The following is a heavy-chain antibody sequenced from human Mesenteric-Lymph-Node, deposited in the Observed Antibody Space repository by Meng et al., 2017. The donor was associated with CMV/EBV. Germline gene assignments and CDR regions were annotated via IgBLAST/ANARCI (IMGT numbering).Heavy chain of an antibody. CDR3: TRDRYYYDRSGIWGMDV. J-gene: IGHJ6*02. CDR2: ISSSGSTI. CDR1: GFTFSDYY. V-gene: IGHV3-11*01. D-gene: IGHD3-22*01. Sequence: GESLKISCAASGFTFSDYYMSWIRQAPGKGLEWVSYISSSGSTIYYADSVKGRFTISRDNAKNSLYLQMNSLRAEDTAVYYCTRDRYYYDRSGIWGMDVWGRGTTVTVSS.